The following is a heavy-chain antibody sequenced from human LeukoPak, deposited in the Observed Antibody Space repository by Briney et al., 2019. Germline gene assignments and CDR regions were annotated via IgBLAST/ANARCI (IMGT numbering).Heavy chain of an antibody. CDR2: ISGGGGST. CDR3: AKVLGSSSWYSLGY. CDR1: GFTFDNYA. J-gene: IGHJ4*02. D-gene: IGHD6-13*01. Sequence: GGSLRLSCAASGFTFDNYAMHWVRQAPGKGLEWVSLISGGGGSTSYADSVKGRFTISRDNNKGSLYLQMNSLRTEDTALYYCAKVLGSSSWYSLGYWGQGTLVTVSS. V-gene: IGHV3-43*02.